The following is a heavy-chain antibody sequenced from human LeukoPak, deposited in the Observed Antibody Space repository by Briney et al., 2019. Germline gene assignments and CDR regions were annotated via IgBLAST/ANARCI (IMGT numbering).Heavy chain of an antibody. D-gene: IGHD6-13*01. CDR3: ARGGTSSWYFVFDY. CDR1: GFTFRGYA. Sequence: GGSLRLSCAASGFTFRGYAMTWVRQAPGKGLEWVSVISSSGGSAYYADSVKGRFTISRDNFKNTLYLQMKSLTAEDTAVYYCARGGTSSWYFVFDYWGQGALVTVSS. J-gene: IGHJ4*02. V-gene: IGHV3-23*01. CDR2: ISSSGGSA.